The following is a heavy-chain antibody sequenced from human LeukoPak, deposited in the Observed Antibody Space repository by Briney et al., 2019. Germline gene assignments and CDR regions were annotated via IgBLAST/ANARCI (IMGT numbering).Heavy chain of an antibody. V-gene: IGHV3-53*01. J-gene: IGHJ4*02. CDR1: GFTVSSNY. CDR3: ARGPQQLVPFDY. CDR2: IYSGGST. Sequence: GGSLRLSCAASGFTVSSNYMSWVRQAPGKGLEWVSVIYSGGSTYYADSVKGRFSISRDNSKNTLYLQMNSLRAEDTAVYYCARGPQQLVPFDYWGQGTLVTVSS. D-gene: IGHD6-13*01.